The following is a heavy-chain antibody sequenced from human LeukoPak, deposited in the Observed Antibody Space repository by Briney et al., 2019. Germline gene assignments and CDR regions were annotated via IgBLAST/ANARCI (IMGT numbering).Heavy chain of an antibody. D-gene: IGHD2-2*02. Sequence: GGSLRLSCAASGFTFSSYEMNWVRQAPGKGLEWVSYISSSSSTIYYADSVKGRFTISRDNAKNSLYLQMNSLRAEDTAVYYCARDRLPPYMGRAYYYYMDVWGKGTTVTVSS. CDR3: ARDRLPPYMGRAYYYYMDV. CDR1: GFTFSSYE. CDR2: ISSSSSTI. J-gene: IGHJ6*03. V-gene: IGHV3-48*01.